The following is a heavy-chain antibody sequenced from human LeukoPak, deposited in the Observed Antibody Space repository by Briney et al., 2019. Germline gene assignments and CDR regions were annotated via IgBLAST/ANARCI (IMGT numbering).Heavy chain of an antibody. J-gene: IGHJ5*02. Sequence: PGGSLRLSCSGSGFTFSGSAMHWVRQASGKGLEWVGRIRNEANNYATAYAASVNGRFTISRDDSKNVAYLQMNSLKTEDTALYYCTTKLNWNDNWFDPWGQGTLVTVSS. D-gene: IGHD1-1*01. V-gene: IGHV3-73*01. CDR1: GFTFSGSA. CDR3: TTKLNWNDNWFDP. CDR2: IRNEANNYAT.